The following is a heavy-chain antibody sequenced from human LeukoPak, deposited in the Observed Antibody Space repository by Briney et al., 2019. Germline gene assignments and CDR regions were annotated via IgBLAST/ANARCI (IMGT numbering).Heavy chain of an antibody. D-gene: IGHD3-22*01. Sequence: SETLSLTCAVYGGSFSGFYWTWIRQPPGKGLEWIGEINHSGSTNYNPSLMNRVTISVDTSKNQFSLKLSSVTAADTAVYYCARITYYYDSSGRPDYWGQGTLVTVSS. CDR3: ARITYYYDSSGRPDY. J-gene: IGHJ4*02. CDR2: INHSGST. V-gene: IGHV4-34*01. CDR1: GGSFSGFY.